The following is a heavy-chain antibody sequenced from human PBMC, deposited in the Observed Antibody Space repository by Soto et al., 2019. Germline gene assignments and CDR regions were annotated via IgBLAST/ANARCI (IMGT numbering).Heavy chain of an antibody. D-gene: IGHD3-3*01. CDR2: ISSSSSTI. V-gene: IGHV3-48*01. CDR3: ARDPALAIFGVVIKPGYFDL. Sequence: GGSLRLSCAASGFTFSSYSMNWVRQAPGKGLEWVSYISSSSSTIYYADSVKGRFTISRDNAKNSLYLQMNSLRAEDTAVYYCARDPALAIFGVVIKPGYFDLWGRGTLVTVSS. J-gene: IGHJ2*01. CDR1: GFTFSSYS.